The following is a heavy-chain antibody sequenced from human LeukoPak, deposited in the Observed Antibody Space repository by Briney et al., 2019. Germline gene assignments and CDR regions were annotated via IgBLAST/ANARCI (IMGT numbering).Heavy chain of an antibody. D-gene: IGHD3-9*01. CDR1: GFTFSSYG. CDR3: AKDDYILTGYYYFDY. CDR2: IRYDGSNK. Sequence: SGGSLRLSCAASGFTFSSYGMHWVRQAPGKGLEGVAFIRYDGSNKYYADSVKGRFTISRDNSKNTLYLQMNSLRAEDTAVYYCAKDDYILTGYYYFDYWGQGTLVTVSS. V-gene: IGHV3-30*02. J-gene: IGHJ4*02.